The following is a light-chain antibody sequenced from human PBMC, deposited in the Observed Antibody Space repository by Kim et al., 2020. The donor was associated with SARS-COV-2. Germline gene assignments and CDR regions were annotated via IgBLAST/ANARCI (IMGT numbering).Light chain of an antibody. CDR2: GNS. J-gene: IGLJ1*01. CDR3: QSYDSSLSGSGV. Sequence: TISCNGSSSNIGAGYDLHWYQQLPGTAPQLLIYGNSNRPSGVPDRFSGSKSGTSASLAITGLQAEDEADYYCQSYDSSLSGSGVFGTGTKVTVL. V-gene: IGLV1-40*01. CDR1: SSNIGAGYD.